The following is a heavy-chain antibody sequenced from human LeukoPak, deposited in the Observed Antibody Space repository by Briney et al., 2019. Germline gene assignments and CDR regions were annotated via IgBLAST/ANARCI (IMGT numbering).Heavy chain of an antibody. J-gene: IGHJ4*02. V-gene: IGHV4-61*02. Sequence: PSETLSLTCTVSGGSISSGSYYWSWIRQPAGKGLEWIGRIYTSGSTNYNPSLKNRVTISVNTSKNQFSLKLSSVTAADTAVYYCASQGVEGAIPFDYWGQGTLVTVSS. D-gene: IGHD1-26*01. CDR3: ASQGVEGAIPFDY. CDR2: IYTSGST. CDR1: GGSISSGSYY.